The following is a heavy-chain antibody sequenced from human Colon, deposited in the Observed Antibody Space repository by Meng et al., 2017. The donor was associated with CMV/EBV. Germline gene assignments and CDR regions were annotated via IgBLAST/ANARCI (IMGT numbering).Heavy chain of an antibody. J-gene: IGHJ4*02. V-gene: IGHV4-39*07. Sequence: SETLSLTCTVSGGSISSSSYYWGWIRQPPGKGLEWIGSIYYIGSTYYNPSLKSRVTISVDTSKNQFSLKLSSVTAADTAVYYCARDLSWLGLYYFDYWGQGTLVTVSS. D-gene: IGHD6-19*01. CDR2: IYYIGST. CDR1: GGSISSSSYY. CDR3: ARDLSWLGLYYFDY.